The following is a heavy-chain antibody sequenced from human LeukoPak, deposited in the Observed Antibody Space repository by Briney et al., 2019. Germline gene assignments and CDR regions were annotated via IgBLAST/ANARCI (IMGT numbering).Heavy chain of an antibody. CDR3: AREGLYYDSNNYYPFDC. CDR2: INPYNADA. D-gene: IGHD3-22*01. CDR1: GYSFTSYG. Sequence: GASVKVSCKASGYSFTSYGLMWVRQAPGQGLEWMGWINPYNADAKIARKFQGRLTMTTDTPTTTAYMELRRLRSDDTAVYYCAREGLYYDSNNYYPFDCWGQGTLVTVSS. J-gene: IGHJ4*02. V-gene: IGHV1-18*01.